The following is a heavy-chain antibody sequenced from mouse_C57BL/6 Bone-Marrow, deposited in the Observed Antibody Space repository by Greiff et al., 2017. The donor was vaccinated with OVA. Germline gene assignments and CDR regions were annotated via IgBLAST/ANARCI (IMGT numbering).Heavy chain of an antibody. D-gene: IGHD3-2*02. CDR1: GFTFSDYG. J-gene: IGHJ3*01. CDR3: AKTAQAWFAY. V-gene: IGHV5-17*01. CDR2: ISSGSSTI. Sequence: EVKLVESGGGLVKPGGSLKLSCAASGFTFSDYGMHWVRQAPEKGLEWVAYISSGSSTIYYEDTVKGRFTISRDNAKNTLFLQMTSLRSEDTAMYYCAKTAQAWFAYWGQGTLVTVSA.